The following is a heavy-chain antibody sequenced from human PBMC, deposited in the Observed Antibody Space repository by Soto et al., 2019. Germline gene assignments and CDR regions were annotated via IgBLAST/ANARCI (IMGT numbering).Heavy chain of an antibody. CDR3: AKFSRVVVAADGGVY. J-gene: IGHJ4*02. CDR2: ISYDGSNK. Sequence: PGGSLRLSCAASGFTFSSYGMHWVRQAPGKGLEWVAVISYDGSNKYYADSVKGRFTISRDNSKNTLYLQMNSLRAEDTAVYYCAKFSRVVVAADGGVYWGQGTLVTVSS. CDR1: GFTFSSYG. D-gene: IGHD2-15*01. V-gene: IGHV3-30*18.